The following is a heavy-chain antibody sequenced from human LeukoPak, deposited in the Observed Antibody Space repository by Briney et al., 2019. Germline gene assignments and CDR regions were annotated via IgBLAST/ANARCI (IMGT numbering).Heavy chain of an antibody. CDR3: AKGVRSLFDY. Sequence: GGSLRLSCLASGFTFGDYSMNWVRQAPGKGLEWVSAISDSGGSTYYADSVKGRFTISRDNSKNTLYLQMNSLRAEDTAVYYCAKGVRSLFDYWGQGTLVTVSS. CDR1: GFTFGDYS. CDR2: ISDSGGST. V-gene: IGHV3-23*01. J-gene: IGHJ4*02.